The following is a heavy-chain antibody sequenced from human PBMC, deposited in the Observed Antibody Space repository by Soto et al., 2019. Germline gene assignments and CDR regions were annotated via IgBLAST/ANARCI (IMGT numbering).Heavy chain of an antibody. J-gene: IGHJ4*02. V-gene: IGHV3-23*01. D-gene: IGHD2-8*02. CDR3: ATLLGFSSGGSWYSHVADY. CDR2: IDGGGTT. Sequence: EVHLWDSGGDLVQPGGSLRVSCVGSGYTFSSRAMSWVRQAPGKGLEWVSGIDGGGTTDYADSVKGRFTISRDNSQDTLYLQMNSLRAEDTAVYYCATLLGFSSGGSWYSHVADYGGQGTLVTVSS. CDR1: GYTFSSRA.